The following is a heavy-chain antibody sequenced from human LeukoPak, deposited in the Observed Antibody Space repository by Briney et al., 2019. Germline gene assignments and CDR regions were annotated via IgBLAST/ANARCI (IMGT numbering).Heavy chain of an antibody. J-gene: IGHJ4*02. CDR2: INAGNGNT. Sequence: GSVKISSKASGYTFTSYAMHWVRQAPGQRLAWMGWINAGNGNTKYSQKFQGRVTITRDTSASTAYMELSSLRSEDTAVYYCARTSYYDFWSGYYTSDYWGQGTLVTVSS. CDR3: ARTSYYDFWSGYYTSDY. CDR1: GYTFTSYA. D-gene: IGHD3-3*01. V-gene: IGHV1-3*01.